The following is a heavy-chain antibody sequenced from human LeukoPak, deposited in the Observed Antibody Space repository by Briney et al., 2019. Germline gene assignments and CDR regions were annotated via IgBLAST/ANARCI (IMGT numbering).Heavy chain of an antibody. Sequence: GASVKVSCKASGYTFTSYGISWVRQAPGQGLEWMGWISAYNGNTNYAQKLQGRVTMTTDTSTSTAYMELRSLRSDDTAVYYCARPYYDSSGYHGPHDAFDIWGQGTMVTVSS. V-gene: IGHV1-18*01. D-gene: IGHD3-22*01. CDR3: ARPYYDSSGYHGPHDAFDI. CDR2: ISAYNGNT. J-gene: IGHJ3*02. CDR1: GYTFTSYG.